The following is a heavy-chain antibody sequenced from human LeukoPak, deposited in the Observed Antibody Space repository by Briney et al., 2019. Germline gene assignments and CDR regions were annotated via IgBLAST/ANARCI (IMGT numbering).Heavy chain of an antibody. Sequence: ASVKVSCKASGGTFSSYAISWVRQAPGQGLEWMGIINPSGGGTNYAQKFQGRVTMTRDTSISTAYMELSRLRSDDTAVYYCARAGSAYLDYWGQGTLVTVSS. J-gene: IGHJ4*02. CDR2: INPSGGGT. CDR1: GGTFSSYA. CDR3: ARAGSAYLDY. D-gene: IGHD2-2*01. V-gene: IGHV1-2*02.